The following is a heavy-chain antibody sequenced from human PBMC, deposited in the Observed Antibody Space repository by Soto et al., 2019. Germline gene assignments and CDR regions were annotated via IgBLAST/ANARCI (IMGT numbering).Heavy chain of an antibody. CDR2: ISTSGTT. Sequence: TSETLSLTCTVSGASISSYFWTWIRQPAGKGLDWIGRISTSGTTNYNPSLKSRVTMSVDTSKNHFSLNLSFVTAADTAVYYCAREAGPDRWFDPWGQGTLVTAPQ. CDR1: GASISSYF. D-gene: IGHD6-19*01. CDR3: AREAGPDRWFDP. V-gene: IGHV4-4*07. J-gene: IGHJ5*02.